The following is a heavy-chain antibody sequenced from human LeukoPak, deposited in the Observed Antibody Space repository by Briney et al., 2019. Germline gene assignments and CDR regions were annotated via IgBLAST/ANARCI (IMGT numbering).Heavy chain of an antibody. V-gene: IGHV4-34*01. CDR2: IHPSGST. CDR3: ARGQDRAKQGY. CDR1: GFAFSSYA. Sequence: GSLRLSCAASGFAFSSYAMSWVRQPPGKGLEWIGEIHPSGSTNYNPSLNSRVTISIDTSKKHFSLRLSSVTAADTALYYCARGQDRAKQGYWGQGTLVTVSS. J-gene: IGHJ4*02.